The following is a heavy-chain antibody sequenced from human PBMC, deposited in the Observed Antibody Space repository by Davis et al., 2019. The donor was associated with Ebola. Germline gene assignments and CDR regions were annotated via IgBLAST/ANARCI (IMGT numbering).Heavy chain of an antibody. CDR1: GFTFSGSA. Sequence: GGSLRLSCAASGFTFSGSAMHWVRQASGKGLEWVGRIRSKANSYATTYAASVKGRFTISRDDSKNTAYLQMNSLGAEDTALYYCAKDIYGVPATIDYWGQGTLVTVSS. CDR3: AKDIYGVPATIDY. CDR2: IRSKANSYAT. J-gene: IGHJ4*02. D-gene: IGHD2-2*01. V-gene: IGHV3-73*01.